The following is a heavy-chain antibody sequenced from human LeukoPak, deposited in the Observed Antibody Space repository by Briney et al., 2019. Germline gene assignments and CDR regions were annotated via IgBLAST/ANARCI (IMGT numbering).Heavy chain of an antibody. J-gene: IGHJ6*02. CDR1: GFTFSSYS. D-gene: IGHD2-21*02. Sequence: GGSLRLSCAASGFTFSSYSMNWVRQAPGKGPEWVSSISSSSSYIYYADSVKGRFTISRDNAKNSLYLQMNSLRAEDTAVYYCARDRLVTAIRYYYYGMDVWGQGTTVTVSS. V-gene: IGHV3-21*01. CDR2: ISSSSSYI. CDR3: ARDRLVTAIRYYYYGMDV.